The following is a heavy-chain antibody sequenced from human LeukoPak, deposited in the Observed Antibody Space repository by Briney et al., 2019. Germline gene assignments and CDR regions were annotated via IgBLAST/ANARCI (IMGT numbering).Heavy chain of an antibody. Sequence: PGGSLRLSCAASGFTLSSYGMHWVRQAPGKGLEWVAVISYDGSNKYYADSVKGRFTISRDNSKNTLYLQMNSLRAEDTAVYYCAKSTWVYWGQGTLVTVSS. J-gene: IGHJ4*02. CDR2: ISYDGSNK. V-gene: IGHV3-30*18. CDR3: AKSTWVY. D-gene: IGHD1-26*01. CDR1: GFTLSSYG.